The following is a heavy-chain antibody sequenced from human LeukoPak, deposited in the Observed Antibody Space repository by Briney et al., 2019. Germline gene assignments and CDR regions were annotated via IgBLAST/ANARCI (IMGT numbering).Heavy chain of an antibody. J-gene: IGHJ4*02. D-gene: IGHD2-8*01. CDR2: IYYSGST. Sequence: PSETLSLTCTVSGGSISSYYWSWIRQPPGKGLEWIGYIYYSGSTNYNPSLKRRVNISVDTSNEQFSLKLSSVTAADTAVYYCASGVWDYFDYWGQGTLVTVSS. V-gene: IGHV4-59*01. CDR1: GGSISSYY. CDR3: ASGVWDYFDY.